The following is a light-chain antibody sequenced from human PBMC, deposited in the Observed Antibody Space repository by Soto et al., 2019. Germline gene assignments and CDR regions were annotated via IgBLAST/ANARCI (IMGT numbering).Light chain of an antibody. CDR3: QSYDSSLSRHV. V-gene: IGLV1-40*01. CDR1: SSNIGAGSD. CDR2: DNS. Sequence: QSVLTQPPSVSGAPGQRVTISCTGSSSNIGAGSDVHWYQQFPGTAPKLLIYDNSNRPSGVPDRFSASKSGTSASLAITGLQAEDEADYYCQSYDSSLSRHVFGTGTKVTVL. J-gene: IGLJ1*01.